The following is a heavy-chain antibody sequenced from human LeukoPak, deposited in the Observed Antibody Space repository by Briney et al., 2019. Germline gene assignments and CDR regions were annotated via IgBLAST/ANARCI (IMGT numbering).Heavy chain of an antibody. CDR1: GGSFSGYY. Sequence: SETLSLTCVVYGGSFSGYYWSWIRQPPGKGLEWIGEINHSGSTNYNPSLKSRVTISVDTSKNQFSLKLSSVTAADTAVYYCARAPRVPAAMRPNWFDPWGQGTLVTVSS. CDR3: ARAPRVPAAMRPNWFDP. CDR2: INHSGST. D-gene: IGHD2-2*01. J-gene: IGHJ5*02. V-gene: IGHV4-34*01.